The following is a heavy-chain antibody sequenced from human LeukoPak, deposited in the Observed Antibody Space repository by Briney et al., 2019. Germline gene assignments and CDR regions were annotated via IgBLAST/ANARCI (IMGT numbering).Heavy chain of an antibody. Sequence: PSETLSLTCTVSGGSISSYYWSWIRQPARKGLEWIGRIYTSGSTNYNPSLKSRVTMSVDTSKNQFSLKLSSVTAADTAVYYCARVGYSSSWYTHYYYYYYMDVWGKGTTVTVSS. J-gene: IGHJ6*03. CDR1: GGSISSYY. D-gene: IGHD6-13*01. CDR2: IYTSGST. CDR3: ARVGYSSSWYTHYYYYYYMDV. V-gene: IGHV4-4*07.